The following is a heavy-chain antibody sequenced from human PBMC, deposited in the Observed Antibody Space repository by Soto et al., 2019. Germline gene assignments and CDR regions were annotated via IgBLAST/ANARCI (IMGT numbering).Heavy chain of an antibody. J-gene: IGHJ4*02. Sequence: ASVKVSCKAIGYSFTSHYMHWVRQAPGQGLEWMGTIYPGGVNIGYAQKFKGRVTMTKDTSTSTVYMELNSLTSEDTAVYYCAADVGGYIYGLARHWGPGTLVTVS. CDR3: AADVGGYIYGLARH. V-gene: IGHV1-46*01. CDR2: IYPGGVNI. CDR1: GYSFTSHY. D-gene: IGHD4-17*01.